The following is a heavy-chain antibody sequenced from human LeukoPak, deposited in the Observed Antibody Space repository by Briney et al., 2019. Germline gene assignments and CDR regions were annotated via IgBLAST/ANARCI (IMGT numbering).Heavy chain of an antibody. CDR1: GYTFTDCY. CDR3: ARSSNYYDSSGYSANWFDP. CDR2: INPSGGST. D-gene: IGHD3-22*01. V-gene: IGHV1-46*01. Sequence: ASVKVSCKASGYTFTDCYIHWVRQAPGQGLEWMGIINPSGGSTNYAQKFQGRVTMTRDTSTTTVYMELSSLRSDDTAVYYCARSSNYYDSSGYSANWFDPWGQGTLVTVSS. J-gene: IGHJ5*02.